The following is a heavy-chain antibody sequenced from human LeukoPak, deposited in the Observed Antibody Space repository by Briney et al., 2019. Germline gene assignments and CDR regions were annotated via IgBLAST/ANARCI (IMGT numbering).Heavy chain of an antibody. J-gene: IGHJ6*03. CDR2: IIPIFGTA. Sequence: SVKVSCKASGGTFSSYAISWVRQAPGQGLEWMGGIIPIFGTANYAQKFQGRVTITTDESTSTAYMELSSLRSEDTAVYYCARDNRAIPAAIVGYYYYYMDVWGKGTTVTVSS. CDR3: ARDNRAIPAAIVGYYYYYMDV. CDR1: GGTFSSYA. D-gene: IGHD2-2*02. V-gene: IGHV1-69*05.